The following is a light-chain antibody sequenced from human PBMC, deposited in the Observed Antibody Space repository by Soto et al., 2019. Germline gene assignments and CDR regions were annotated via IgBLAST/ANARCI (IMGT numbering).Light chain of an antibody. J-gene: IGKJ4*01. V-gene: IGKV1-39*01. CDR3: QQSYITPPLT. CDR2: AAS. CDR1: QSISTY. Sequence: DIQMTQSPSSLSASVGDRVTITCRASQSISTYLNWYQQKPGKAPKLLIYAASRLQSGVPSRFSPSGSGTDFTLPISRLQPEAFAAYYCQQSYITPPLTFGGGTKADIK.